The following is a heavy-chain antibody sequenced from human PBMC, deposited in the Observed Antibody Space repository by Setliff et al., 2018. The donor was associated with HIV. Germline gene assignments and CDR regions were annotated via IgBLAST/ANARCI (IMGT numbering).Heavy chain of an antibody. CDR1: GFTFSYRW. J-gene: IGHJ2*01. D-gene: IGHD4-17*01. Sequence: GSLRLSCAASGFTFSYRWMTWVRQAPGKGLEWVANIKGDGSEKYYVDSVKGRFTISRDNAKNSLYLQMNSLRAEDTAVYYCARDPYPYADYGDWYFDLWGRGTLVTSPQ. CDR3: ARDPYPYADYGDWYFDL. V-gene: IGHV3-7*01. CDR2: IKGDGSEK.